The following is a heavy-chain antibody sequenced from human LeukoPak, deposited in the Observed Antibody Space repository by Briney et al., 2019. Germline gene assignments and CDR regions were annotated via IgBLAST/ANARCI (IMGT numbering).Heavy chain of an antibody. CDR1: GGSFSGYY. V-gene: IGHV4-34*01. J-gene: IGHJ4*02. D-gene: IGHD3-22*01. Sequence: SETLSLTCAVYGGSFSGYYWSWIRQPPGKGLEWIGEINHSGSTNYNPSLKSRVTISVDTSENQFSLKLSSVTAADTAVYYCARSHDSSGYFPYYFDYWGQGTLVTVSS. CDR2: INHSGST. CDR3: ARSHDSSGYFPYYFDY.